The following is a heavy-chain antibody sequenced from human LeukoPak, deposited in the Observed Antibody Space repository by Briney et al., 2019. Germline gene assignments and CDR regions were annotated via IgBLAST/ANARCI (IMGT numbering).Heavy chain of an antibody. J-gene: IGHJ4*02. CDR3: AREPNWNLKFFDY. Sequence: PGGSLRLSCAASGFTFDDYAMTWVRQAPGKGLEWVSSISSSSSYIYYADSVKGRFTISRDNAKNSLYLQMNSLRAEDTAVYYCAREPNWNLKFFDYWGQGTLVTVSS. CDR2: ISSSSSYI. V-gene: IGHV3-21*01. D-gene: IGHD1-20*01. CDR1: GFTFDDYA.